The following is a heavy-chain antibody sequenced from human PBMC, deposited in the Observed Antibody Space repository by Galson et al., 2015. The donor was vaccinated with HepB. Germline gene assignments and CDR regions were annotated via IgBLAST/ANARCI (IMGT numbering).Heavy chain of an antibody. Sequence: SVKVSCKASGYTFTGYYMHWVRQAPGQGLEWMGRINPNSGGTSYAQKFQGRVTMTRDTSISTAYMELSRLRSDDTAVYYCARVGGYDFWSGYYPYWGQGTLVTVSS. CDR3: ARVGGYDFWSGYYPY. CDR1: GYTFTGYY. CDR2: INPNSGGT. V-gene: IGHV1-2*06. J-gene: IGHJ4*02. D-gene: IGHD3-3*01.